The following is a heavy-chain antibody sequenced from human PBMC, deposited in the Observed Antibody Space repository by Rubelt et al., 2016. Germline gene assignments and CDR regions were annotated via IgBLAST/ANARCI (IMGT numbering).Heavy chain of an antibody. Sequence: QVQLQESGPGLVKPSQTLSLTCTVSGGSISSGGYYWGWIRQPPGKGLEWIGSIYYSGSTYYNPSLNSRVTISVDTSKNQFSLKLSSVTAADTAVYYCAGTQSYYYYGMDVWGQGTTVTVSS. CDR2: IYYSGST. V-gene: IGHV4-39*07. CDR1: GGSISSGGYY. J-gene: IGHJ6*02. CDR3: AGTQSYYYYGMDV.